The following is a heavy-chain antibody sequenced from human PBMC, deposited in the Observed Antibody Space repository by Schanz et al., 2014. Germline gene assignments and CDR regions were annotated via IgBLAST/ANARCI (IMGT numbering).Heavy chain of an antibody. CDR1: GFTFSSYA. Sequence: EVQLLESGGGLVQPGGSLRLSCAASGFTFSSYAMSWVRQAPGKGLEWVSAISGSGGDTYYADSVKGRFTISRDNSKNTLYLQMNSLRADDTAVYYCAKELYSGSHYGWFDPWGQGTLVTVSS. CDR3: AKELYSGSHYGWFDP. D-gene: IGHD1-26*01. V-gene: IGHV3-23*01. CDR2: ISGSGGDT. J-gene: IGHJ5*02.